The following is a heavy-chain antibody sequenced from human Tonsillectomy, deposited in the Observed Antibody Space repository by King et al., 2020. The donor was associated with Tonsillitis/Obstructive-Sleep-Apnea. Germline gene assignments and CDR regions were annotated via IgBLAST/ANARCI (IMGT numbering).Heavy chain of an antibody. V-gene: IGHV4-59*01. CDR3: ARDSDFWSGYSYYYHYMDV. D-gene: IGHD3-3*01. J-gene: IGHJ6*03. Sequence: VPLQESGPGLVKPSETLSLTCTVSGGSISSYYWSWIRPPPGKGLEWIGYIYYSGSTNYNPSLKSRVTISVDTSKNQFSLKLSSVTAADTAVYYCARDSDFWSGYSYYYHYMDVWGKGTTVTVSS. CDR2: IYYSGST. CDR1: GGSISSYY.